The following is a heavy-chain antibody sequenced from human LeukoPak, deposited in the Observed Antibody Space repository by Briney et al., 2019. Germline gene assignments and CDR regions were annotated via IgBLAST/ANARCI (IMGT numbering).Heavy chain of an antibody. CDR2: IYYSGST. D-gene: IGHD3-10*01. CDR3: ARSYYLGMDV. J-gene: IGHJ6*03. V-gene: IGHV4-59*01. Sequence: SESLSLTCTVSGGSISRYYWSWVRQPPGKGGEWGGDIYYSGSTNYNPSLKSRVTISVDTSKTHFSLKLSSVTAADTAVYYCARSYYLGMDVWGKGTTVTISS. CDR1: GGSISRYY.